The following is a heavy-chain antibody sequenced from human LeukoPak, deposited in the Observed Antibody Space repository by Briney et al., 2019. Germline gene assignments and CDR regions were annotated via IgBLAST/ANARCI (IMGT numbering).Heavy chain of an antibody. CDR2: ISASGGST. V-gene: IGHV3-23*01. J-gene: IGHJ4*02. CDR1: GFTFSSSA. D-gene: IGHD6-13*01. CDR3: AKRSGWYGPFDY. Sequence: GGSLRLSCAASGFTFSSSAMSWVRQVPGKGLEWVSGISASGGSTNYADSVRGRFTISRDSSKNTLYLQMNSLRAEDTAVYFCAKRSGWYGPFDYWGQGTLVTVSS.